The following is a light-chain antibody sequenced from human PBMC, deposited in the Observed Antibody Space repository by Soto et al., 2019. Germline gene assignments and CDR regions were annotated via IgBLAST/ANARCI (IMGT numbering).Light chain of an antibody. CDR1: QSVLYSSNNKNY. V-gene: IGKV4-1*01. CDR3: QQYESTPPT. Sequence: DIVMTQSPDSXAVSLGERATIXXXXSQSVLYSSNNKNYLAWYQQRPGQPPKLLIYWASTRESGVPDRFSGSGSGTDFTLTITSLQAEDVAVYYCQQYESTPPTFGQGTKLEIK. J-gene: IGKJ2*01. CDR2: WAS.